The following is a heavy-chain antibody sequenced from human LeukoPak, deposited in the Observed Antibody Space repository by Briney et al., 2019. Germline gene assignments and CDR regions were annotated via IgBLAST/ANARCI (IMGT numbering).Heavy chain of an antibody. CDR1: GFTFSSYW. CDR2: INSDGSTT. J-gene: IGHJ4*02. D-gene: IGHD3-22*01. V-gene: IGHV3-74*01. Sequence: GGSLRLSCAASGFTFSSYWMHWVRQVPGKGLVWVSRINSDGSTTSYADSVKGRFTISRDNAKNTLYLQMNSVRAEDTAVYCCGRLTVDSSGYYGRFDYWGQGTLVTVSS. CDR3: GRLTVDSSGYYGRFDY.